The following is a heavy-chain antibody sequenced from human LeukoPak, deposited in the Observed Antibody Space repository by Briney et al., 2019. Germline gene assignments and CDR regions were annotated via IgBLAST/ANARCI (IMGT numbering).Heavy chain of an antibody. CDR1: GGSISSYY. CDR3: ARHEGSRAAPYYFDY. D-gene: IGHD6-13*01. J-gene: IGHJ4*02. V-gene: IGHV4-59*08. Sequence: SETLSLTCTVSGGSISSYYWSWIRQPPGKGLEWIGYIYYSGSTNYNPSFKSRVTISIDTSKNRFSLKLSSVTAADTAMYYCARHEGSRAAPYYFDYWGQGTLVTVSS. CDR2: IYYSGST.